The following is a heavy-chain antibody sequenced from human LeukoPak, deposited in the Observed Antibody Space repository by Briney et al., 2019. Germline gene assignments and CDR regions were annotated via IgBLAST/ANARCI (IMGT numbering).Heavy chain of an antibody. J-gene: IGHJ4*02. D-gene: IGHD1-26*01. V-gene: IGHV4-39*07. CDR2: ISYSGST. Sequence: PSETLSLTCTVSGGSISSSNYYWGWIRQPPGNGLEWIASISYSGSTYYNASVKSRVTISRDTSKNQFSLSLNSVTAADTAVYYCVRVKGGSISDSWGQGTLVTVSS. CDR3: VRVKGGSISDS. CDR1: GGSISSSNYY.